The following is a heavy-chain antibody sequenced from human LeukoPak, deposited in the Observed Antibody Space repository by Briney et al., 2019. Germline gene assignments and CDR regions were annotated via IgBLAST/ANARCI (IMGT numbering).Heavy chain of an antibody. V-gene: IGHV3-7*01. Sequence: PGGSLRLSCAASGFTFSSYWMSWVRQAPGKGLEWVANIKQDGSEKYYVDSVKGRFTISRDNAKNSLYLQMNSLRAEDTAVYYCAKDLLKRSAPFEWTSLGYWGQGILVTVSS. J-gene: IGHJ4*02. CDR3: AKDLLKRSAPFEWTSLGY. CDR2: IKQDGSEK. D-gene: IGHD3-10*01. CDR1: GFTFSSYW.